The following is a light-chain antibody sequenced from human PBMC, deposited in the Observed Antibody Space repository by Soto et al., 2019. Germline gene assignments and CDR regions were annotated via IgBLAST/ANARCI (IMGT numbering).Light chain of an antibody. Sequence: EIVLPKSPGTLSLSPGERSTLSCMVSQSVSSSYLAWYQQKPGQAPRLLIYGASSRATGIPDRFSGSGSGTDFTLTISRLEPEDFAVYYCQQSGSAPPPTCGGGTK. V-gene: IGKV3-20*01. CDR2: GAS. CDR3: QQSGSAPPPT. CDR1: QSVSSSY. J-gene: IGKJ4*01.